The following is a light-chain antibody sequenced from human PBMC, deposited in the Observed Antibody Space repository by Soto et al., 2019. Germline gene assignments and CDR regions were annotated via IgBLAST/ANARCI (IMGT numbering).Light chain of an antibody. CDR3: QQLSRYPLT. J-gene: IGKJ4*01. CDR1: QALSNY. Sequence: SQLTQSPSVLSASVGDTVTITCRASQALSNYLAWYQQKPGKAPDLLIYSASTLQSGVPSRFSGSGSETEFSLTIRALQPEDFATYYCQQLSRYPLTFGGGTKVDIK. CDR2: SAS. V-gene: IGKV1-9*01.